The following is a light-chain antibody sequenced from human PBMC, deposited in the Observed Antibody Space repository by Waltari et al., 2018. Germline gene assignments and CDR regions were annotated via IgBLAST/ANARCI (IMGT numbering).Light chain of an antibody. CDR3: SSYGSSNVLV. Sequence: QTALTQPASVSVSPGPSVTISFTGTNNDVGVYNFVSWYQRHPGAAPKLLIYDVTKRPSGIPDRFLGSKSGTTAFLTIYHLLTEDEADYFCSSYGSSNVLVFGGGTRLTVL. CDR1: NNDVGVYNF. V-gene: IGLV2-14*03. J-gene: IGLJ3*02. CDR2: DVT.